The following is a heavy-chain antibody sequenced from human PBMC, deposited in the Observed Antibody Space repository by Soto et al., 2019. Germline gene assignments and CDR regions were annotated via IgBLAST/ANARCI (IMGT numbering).Heavy chain of an antibody. D-gene: IGHD5-12*01. CDR3: ARGRRTSHSGYEVMKNWFDP. Sequence: SETLSLTCTVSGGSISNYYWSWIRQPPGKGLEWIGYINHSGSTNYNPSLKSRVTISVDTSKNQFSLKLSSVTAADTAVYYCARGRRTSHSGYEVMKNWFDPWGQGTLVTVSS. CDR1: GGSISNYY. J-gene: IGHJ5*02. CDR2: INHSGST. V-gene: IGHV4-59*12.